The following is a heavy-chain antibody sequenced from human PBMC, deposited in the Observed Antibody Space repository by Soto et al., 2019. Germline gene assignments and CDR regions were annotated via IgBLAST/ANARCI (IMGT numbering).Heavy chain of an antibody. CDR2: INHSGST. CDR1: GGSFSGYY. Sequence: SETLSLTCAVYGGSFSGYYWSWIRQPPGKGLEWIGEINHSGSTNYNPSLKSRVTISVDTSKNQFSLKLSSVTAADTAVYYCAGPSWGLGEKWEMDVWGQRTTVTVSS. D-gene: IGHD3-16*01. CDR3: AGPSWGLGEKWEMDV. V-gene: IGHV4-34*01. J-gene: IGHJ6*02.